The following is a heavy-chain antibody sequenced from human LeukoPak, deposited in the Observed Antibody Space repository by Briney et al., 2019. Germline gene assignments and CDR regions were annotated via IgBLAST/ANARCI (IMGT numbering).Heavy chain of an antibody. D-gene: IGHD3-10*01. Sequence: ASVTVSCKASGYTFTSYDINWVRQAPGQGLEWMGWMNPNSGNTGCAQKFQGRVTMTRNTSISTAYMELSSLRSEDTAVYYCARGSGSYYARPWGMDVWGQGTTVTVSS. V-gene: IGHV1-8*01. CDR1: GYTFTSYD. CDR3: ARGSGSYYARPWGMDV. J-gene: IGHJ6*02. CDR2: MNPNSGNT.